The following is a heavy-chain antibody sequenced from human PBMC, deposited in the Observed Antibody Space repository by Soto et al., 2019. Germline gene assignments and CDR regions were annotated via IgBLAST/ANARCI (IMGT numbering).Heavy chain of an antibody. V-gene: IGHV4-59*01. Sequence: QVQLQESGPGLVKPSETLSLTCTVSGGSISSYYWSWIRQPPGKGLEWIGYIYYSGSTNYNPSLKSRVTISVDTSKNQFSLKLSSVTAADTAVYYCARGLGRYSSSWSHYYYYGMDVWGQGTTVTVSS. CDR2: IYYSGST. D-gene: IGHD6-13*01. CDR3: ARGLGRYSSSWSHYYYYGMDV. J-gene: IGHJ6*02. CDR1: GGSISSYY.